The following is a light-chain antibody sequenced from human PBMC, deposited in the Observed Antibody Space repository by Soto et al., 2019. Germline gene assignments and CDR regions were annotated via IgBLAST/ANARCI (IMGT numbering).Light chain of an antibody. Sequence: QPVLTQPPSVSGAPGQRVTISCTGSSSNIGAGYDVHWYQQLPGTAPKLLMYGNNNRPSGVPDRISGSKSGTSASLAITGLQAEDEADYYCQSYDSSLSGYVFGTGTKLTVL. CDR3: QSYDSSLSGYV. CDR1: SSNIGAGYD. J-gene: IGLJ1*01. CDR2: GNN. V-gene: IGLV1-40*01.